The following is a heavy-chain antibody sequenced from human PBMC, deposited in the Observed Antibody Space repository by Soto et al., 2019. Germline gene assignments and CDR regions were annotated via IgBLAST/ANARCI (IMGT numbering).Heavy chain of an antibody. CDR1: VFGFRDAW. V-gene: IGHV3-15*07. J-gene: IGHJ5*02. Sequence: GGSLRLSCAASVFGFRDAWMNWVRQAPGKGLEWVGHIKSKADGGTTEYAAPVKGRFTISRDDSKNTLYLQMNSLKTEDTAVYYCATGPRPISGRVGGTPTNLHHWGQGPPVTAPQ. CDR3: ATGPRPISGRVGGTPTNLHH. CDR2: IKSKADGGTT. D-gene: IGHD1-26*01.